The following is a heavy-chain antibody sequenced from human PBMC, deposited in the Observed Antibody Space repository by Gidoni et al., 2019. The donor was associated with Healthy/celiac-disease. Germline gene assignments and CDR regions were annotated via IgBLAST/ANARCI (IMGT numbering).Heavy chain of an antibody. CDR1: GFTFSSYG. CDR2: IWYDGSNK. D-gene: IGHD2-21*02. V-gene: IGHV3-33*01. J-gene: IGHJ6*02. CDR3: ARGDYDYDYGMDV. Sequence: QVQLVESGGGVVQPGRSLRLSCAASGFTFSSYGMHWVRQAPGKGLEWVAVIWYDGSNKDYADSVKGRFTISRDNSKNTLYLQMNSLRAEDTAVYYCARGDYDYDYGMDVWGQGTTVTVSS.